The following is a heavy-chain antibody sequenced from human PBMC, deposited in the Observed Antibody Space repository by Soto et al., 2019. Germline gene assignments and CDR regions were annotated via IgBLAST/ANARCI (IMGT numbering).Heavy chain of an antibody. Sequence: ASVKVSCKASGYTFTSYGISWVRQAPGQGLEWMGWISAYNGNTNYAQKLQGRVTMTTDTSTSTAYMELRSLRSDDTAVYYCARDHPLHRALLTGIAVAGPTPFDYWGQGTLVTVSS. J-gene: IGHJ4*02. CDR3: ARDHPLHRALLTGIAVAGPTPFDY. D-gene: IGHD6-19*01. CDR2: ISAYNGNT. CDR1: GYTFTSYG. V-gene: IGHV1-18*01.